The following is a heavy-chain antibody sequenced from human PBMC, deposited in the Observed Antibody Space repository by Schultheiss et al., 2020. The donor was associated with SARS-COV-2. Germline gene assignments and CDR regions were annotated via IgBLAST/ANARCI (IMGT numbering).Heavy chain of an antibody. V-gene: IGHV4-34*01. D-gene: IGHD4/OR15-4a*01. Sequence: SQTLSLTCAVYGGSFSGYYWSWIRQPPGKGLEWIGEINHSGSTNYNPSLKSRVTISVDTSKNQFSLNLSSVTDADTAVYYCARENTDYRFVAYWGQGTLVTVSS. J-gene: IGHJ4*02. CDR2: INHSGST. CDR3: ARENTDYRFVAY. CDR1: GGSFSGYY.